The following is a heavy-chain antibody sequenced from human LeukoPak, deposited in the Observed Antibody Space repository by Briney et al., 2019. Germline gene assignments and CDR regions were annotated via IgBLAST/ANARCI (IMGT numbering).Heavy chain of an antibody. D-gene: IGHD6-13*01. CDR3: AGISSWCDAFDI. CDR1: GFTFDDYG. CDR2: INHSGST. Sequence: GSLRLSCAASGFTFDDYGMSWVRQAPGKGLEWIGEINHSGSTNYNPSLKSRVTISVDTSKNQFSLKLSSVTAADTAVYYCAGISSWCDAFDIWGQGIMVTVSS. J-gene: IGHJ3*02. V-gene: IGHV4-34*08.